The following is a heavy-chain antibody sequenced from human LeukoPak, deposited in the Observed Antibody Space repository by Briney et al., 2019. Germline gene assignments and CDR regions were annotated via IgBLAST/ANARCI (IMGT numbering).Heavy chain of an antibody. Sequence: ASGKVSCKASGGTFSSYAISWVRQAPGQGLEWMGRIIPILGIANYAQKFQGRVTITADKSTSTAYMELSSLRSEDTAVYYCARSRPYYYDSSGYYYYYYGMDVWGQGTTVTVSS. D-gene: IGHD3-22*01. CDR3: ARSRPYYYDSSGYYYYYYGMDV. CDR1: GGTFSSYA. V-gene: IGHV1-69*04. CDR2: IIPILGIA. J-gene: IGHJ6*02.